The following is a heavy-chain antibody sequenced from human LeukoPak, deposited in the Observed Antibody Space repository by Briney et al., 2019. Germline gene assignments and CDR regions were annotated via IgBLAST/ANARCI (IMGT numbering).Heavy chain of an antibody. CDR3: AKTHYYGSGSKWCFDL. CDR1: GFTFSSYA. D-gene: IGHD3-10*01. J-gene: IGHJ2*01. V-gene: IGHV3-23*01. CDR2: ISGSGGST. Sequence: GGSLRLSCAASGFTFSSYAMSWVRQAPGKGLEWVSAISGSGGSTYYADSVKGRFTISRDNSKNTLYLQMNSLRAEDTAVYYCAKTHYYGSGSKWCFDLWGRGTLVTVSS.